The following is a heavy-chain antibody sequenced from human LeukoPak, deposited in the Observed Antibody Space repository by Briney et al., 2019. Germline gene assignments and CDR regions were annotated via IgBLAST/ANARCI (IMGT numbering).Heavy chain of an antibody. V-gene: IGHV3-33*01. CDR2: IWYDGSNK. CDR1: GFTFSSYG. Sequence: GGSLRLSCAASGFTFSSYGMHWVRQAPGKGLEWVAVIWYDGSNKYYADSVKGRFTISRDNSKNTLYLRMNSLRAEDTAVYYCARDDYYDTYAFDIWGQGTMVTVSS. CDR3: ARDDYYDTYAFDI. J-gene: IGHJ3*02. D-gene: IGHD3-22*01.